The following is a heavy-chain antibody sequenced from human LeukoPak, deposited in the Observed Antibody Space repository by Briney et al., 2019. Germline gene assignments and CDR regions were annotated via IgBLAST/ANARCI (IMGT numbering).Heavy chain of an antibody. CDR1: GYSFTSYW. CDR2: IYPGDSDT. Sequence: GESLKISCKGSGYSFTSYWIGCVRQMPGKGLEWMGVIYPGDSDTRYSPSFQGQVTISADKSISTAYLQWSSLKASDTAMYYCARQSGSGWYRYYFDYWGQGTLVTVSS. V-gene: IGHV5-51*01. J-gene: IGHJ4*02. CDR3: ARQSGSGWYRYYFDY. D-gene: IGHD6-19*01.